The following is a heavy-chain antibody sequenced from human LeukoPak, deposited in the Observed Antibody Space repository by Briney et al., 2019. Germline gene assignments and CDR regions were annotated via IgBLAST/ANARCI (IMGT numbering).Heavy chain of an antibody. J-gene: IGHJ4*02. CDR2: ISSSTTYI. V-gene: IGHV3-21*04. D-gene: IGHD5-24*01. CDR1: GFTFSSYS. Sequence: GGSLRLSCAASGFTFSSYSMSWVRQAPGKGLEWVSSISSSTTYIYYADSVKGRFTISRDNAKNSLYLQMNSLRAEDTAVYYCAKDEDGYLDYWGQGTLVTVSS. CDR3: AKDEDGYLDY.